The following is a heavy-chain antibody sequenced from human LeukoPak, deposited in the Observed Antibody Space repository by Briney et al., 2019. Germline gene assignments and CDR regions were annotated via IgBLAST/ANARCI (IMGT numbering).Heavy chain of an antibody. CDR3: ARGAYYYED. J-gene: IGHJ4*02. CDR1: GFTFSSHS. Sequence: GGSLRLSCAASGFTFSSHSMNWVRQAPGKGLEWVSYISSSSSTIYYADSVKGRFTISRDNAKNSLYLQMNSLRAEDTAVCYCARGAYYYEDWGQGTLVTVSS. CDR2: ISSSSSTI. V-gene: IGHV3-48*01.